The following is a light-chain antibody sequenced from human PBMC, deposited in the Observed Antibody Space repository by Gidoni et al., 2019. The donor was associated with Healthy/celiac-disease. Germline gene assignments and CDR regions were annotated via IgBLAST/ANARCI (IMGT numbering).Light chain of an antibody. Sequence: ETVLTQSPGTMSLSPGERATLSCRASQSVSSSYLAWYQQQPGQAPRLLIYGASSRATGIPDRFSGSGSGTDFTLTISRLEPEDFAVYYCQQYGSSPYSFGQGTKLEI. CDR3: QQYGSSPYS. CDR1: QSVSSSY. V-gene: IGKV3-20*01. CDR2: GAS. J-gene: IGKJ2*03.